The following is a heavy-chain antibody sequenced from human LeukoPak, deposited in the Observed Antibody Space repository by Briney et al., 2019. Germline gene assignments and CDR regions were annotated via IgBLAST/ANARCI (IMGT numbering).Heavy chain of an antibody. CDR2: INGSGGST. V-gene: IGHV3-23*01. Sequence: GGSLRLSCAASGFTFSSYAMSWVRQAPGKGLEWVSDINGSGGSTYYADSVKGRFTISRDNSKNTLYLQMNSLRAEDTAVYYCAKDGMGEMYYYDSSGYYNGPHYFDYWGQGTLVTVSS. D-gene: IGHD3-22*01. CDR1: GFTFSSYA. CDR3: AKDGMGEMYYYDSSGYYNGPHYFDY. J-gene: IGHJ4*02.